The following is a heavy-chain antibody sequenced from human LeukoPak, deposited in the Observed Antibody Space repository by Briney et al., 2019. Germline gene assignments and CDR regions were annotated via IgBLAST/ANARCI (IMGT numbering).Heavy chain of an antibody. D-gene: IGHD4-11*01. J-gene: IGHJ6*02. CDR3: ARDNYSNYYYYGMDV. CDR1: GFTFSSYA. CDR2: ISYDGSNK. Sequence: GGSLRLSCAASGFTFSSYAMHWVRQAPGKGLEWVAVISYDGSNKYYADSVKGRFTISRDNSKNTLYLQMNSLRAENTAVYYCARDNYSNYYYYGMDVWGQGTTVTVSS. V-gene: IGHV3-30*04.